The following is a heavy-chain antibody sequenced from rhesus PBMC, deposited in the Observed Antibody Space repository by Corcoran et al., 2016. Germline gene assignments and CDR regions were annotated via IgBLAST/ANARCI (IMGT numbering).Heavy chain of an antibody. CDR1: GGSIISSTW. Sequence: QVQLQESGPGLVKPSETLSLTCAVSGGSIISSTWWTWIRQPPGKGLEWIGYISGSSGSTYYNPSLKSRVTISTDTSKNQFSLKLSSVTAADTAVYYCARRKYSGYSYYWGQGVLVTVSS. J-gene: IGHJ4*01. CDR3: ARRKYSGYSYY. D-gene: IGHD5-24*01. V-gene: IGHV4-65*01. CDR2: ISGSSGST.